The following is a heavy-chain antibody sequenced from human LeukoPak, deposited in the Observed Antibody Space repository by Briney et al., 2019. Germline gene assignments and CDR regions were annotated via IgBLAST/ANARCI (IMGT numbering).Heavy chain of an antibody. CDR1: GYTFTTYY. CDR2: IYPSGGST. CDR3: ARDISSGSHTWFDP. D-gene: IGHD1-26*01. J-gene: IGHJ5*02. V-gene: IGHV1-46*01. Sequence: ASVKVSCKASGYTFTTYYVHWVRQAPAQGLEWMGIIYPSGGSTSYAQKFQGRVTMTRDTSTSTVYMELNSLRSEDTAVYYCARDISSGSHTWFDPWGQGTLVTVSS.